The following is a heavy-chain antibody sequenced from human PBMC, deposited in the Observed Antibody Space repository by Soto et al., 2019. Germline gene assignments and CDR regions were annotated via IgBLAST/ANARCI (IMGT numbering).Heavy chain of an antibody. CDR2: FIPIFGTA. CDR3: ARDKYCSSTSCYTIGYFDY. V-gene: IGHV1-69*01. J-gene: IGHJ4*02. D-gene: IGHD2-2*02. Sequence: QVQLVQSGAEVKKPGSSVKVSCKASGGTFSSYAISWVRQAPGQGLEWMGGFIPIFGTANYAQKFQGRVTITADESTSTAYMELSSLRSEDTAVYYCARDKYCSSTSCYTIGYFDYWGQGTLVTVSS. CDR1: GGTFSSYA.